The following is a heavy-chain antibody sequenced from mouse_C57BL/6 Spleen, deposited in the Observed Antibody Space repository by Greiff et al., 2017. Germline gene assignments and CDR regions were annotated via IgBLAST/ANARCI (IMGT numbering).Heavy chain of an antibody. Sequence: QVQLQQSGPELVKPGASVKISCKASGFAFSSSWMNWVKQRPGKGLEWIGRIYPGDGDTNYNGKFKGKATLTADKSSSTAYMQLSSLTSEDSAVYFCAITTVAPYAMDYWGQGTSVTVSS. J-gene: IGHJ4*01. V-gene: IGHV1-82*01. CDR1: GFAFSSSW. CDR2: IYPGDGDT. CDR3: AITTVAPYAMDY. D-gene: IGHD1-1*01.